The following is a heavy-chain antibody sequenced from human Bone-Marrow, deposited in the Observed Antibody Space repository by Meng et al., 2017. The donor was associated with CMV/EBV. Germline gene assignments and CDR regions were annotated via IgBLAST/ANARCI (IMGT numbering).Heavy chain of an antibody. CDR2: ISYDGSNK. D-gene: IGHD6-6*01. CDR3: ARVGIAARLGWFDP. CDR1: GFTFSSYA. V-gene: IGHV3-30*04. Sequence: GGSLRLSCAASGFTFSSYAMHWVRQAPGKGLEWVAVISYDGSNKYYADSVKGRFTISRDNSKNTLYLQMNSLRAEDTAVYYCARVGIAARLGWFDPWGQGTRVTVSS. J-gene: IGHJ5*02.